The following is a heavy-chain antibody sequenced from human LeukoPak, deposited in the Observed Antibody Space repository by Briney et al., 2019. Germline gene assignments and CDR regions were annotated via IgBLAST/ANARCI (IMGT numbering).Heavy chain of an antibody. J-gene: IGHJ4*02. D-gene: IGHD3-16*02. CDR3: ASSPFTFGGVIVWTFDY. CDR2: IYTSGST. CDR1: GGSISSYY. Sequence: SETLSLTCTVSGGSISSYYWSWIRQPAGKGLEWIGRIYTSGSTNYNPSLKSRVTMSVDTSKNQFSLKLSSVTAADAAVYYCASSPFTFGGVIVWTFDYWGQGTLVTVSS. V-gene: IGHV4-4*07.